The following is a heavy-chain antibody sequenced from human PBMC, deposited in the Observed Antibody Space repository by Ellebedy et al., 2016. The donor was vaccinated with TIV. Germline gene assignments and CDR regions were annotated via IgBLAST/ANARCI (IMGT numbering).Heavy chain of an antibody. Sequence: GESLKISXAASGFTFSSYGMHWVRQAPGKGLEWVAVISYDGSNKYYADSVKGRFTISRDNSKNTLYLQMNSLRAEDTAVYYCAKDHKLPWYSSSWSPHYYYYYGMDVWGQGTTVTVSS. J-gene: IGHJ6*02. CDR2: ISYDGSNK. V-gene: IGHV3-30*18. CDR3: AKDHKLPWYSSSWSPHYYYYYGMDV. D-gene: IGHD6-13*01. CDR1: GFTFSSYG.